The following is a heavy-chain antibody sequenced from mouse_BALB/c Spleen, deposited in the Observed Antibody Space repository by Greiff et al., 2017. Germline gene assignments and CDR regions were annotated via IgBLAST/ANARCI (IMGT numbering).Heavy chain of an antibody. Sequence: LVESGAELVRPGASVTLSCKASGYTFTDYEMHWVKQTPVHGLEWIGAIDPETGGTAYNQKFKGKATLTADKSSSTAYMELRSLTSEDSAVYYCTRGGNFYAMDYWGQGTSVTVSS. J-gene: IGHJ4*01. CDR2: IDPETGGT. V-gene: IGHV1-15*01. CDR3: TRGGNFYAMDY. D-gene: IGHD2-1*01. CDR1: GYTFTDYE.